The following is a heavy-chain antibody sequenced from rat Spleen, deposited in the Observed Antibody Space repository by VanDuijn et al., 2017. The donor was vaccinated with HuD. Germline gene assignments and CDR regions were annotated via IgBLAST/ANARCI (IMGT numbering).Heavy chain of an antibody. Sequence: QVQLKESGPGLVQPSQTLSLTCTVSGFSLTTYTVSWIRQPPGKGLEWIAAMSSGGSTYYNSALKSRPSISRDTSKSQVFLKMNSLQTEDTAMYFCAREDYSGDVGNNYWYFDFWGPGTMVTVSS. V-gene: IGHV2-6*01. CDR3: AREDYSGDVGNNYWYFDF. D-gene: IGHD1-1*01. J-gene: IGHJ1*01. CDR2: MSSGGST. CDR1: GFSLTTYT.